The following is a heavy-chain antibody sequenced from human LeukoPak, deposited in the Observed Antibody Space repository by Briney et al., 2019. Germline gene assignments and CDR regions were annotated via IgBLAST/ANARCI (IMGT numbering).Heavy chain of an antibody. CDR1: GFTVSAYA. CDR3: ATRKVRGVWFYLDY. D-gene: IGHD3-10*01. J-gene: IGHJ4*02. Sequence: GGSLRLSCAASGFTVSAYAMAWVRQAPGKGLEWVSTIYDDNTYYADSVKGRFAISTDNSKNTLYLQMNSLRVEDTAVYFCATRKVRGVWFYLDYWGQGTLVTVSS. V-gene: IGHV3-23*01. CDR2: IYDDNT.